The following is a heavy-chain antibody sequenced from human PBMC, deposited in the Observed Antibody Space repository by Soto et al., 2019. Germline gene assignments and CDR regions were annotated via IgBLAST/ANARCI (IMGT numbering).Heavy chain of an antibody. Sequence: GGSLRLSCAASGFTFSSYWMHWVRQAPGKGLVWVSRINGDGSSTSYADSMKGRFTISRDNAKNTLYLQMNSLRAEDTAVYYCTRDAYYDFWSGYSGYYYYYMDVWGKGTTVTVSS. CDR3: TRDAYYDFWSGYSGYYYYYMDV. CDR1: GFTFSSYW. CDR2: INGDGSST. D-gene: IGHD3-3*01. V-gene: IGHV3-74*01. J-gene: IGHJ6*03.